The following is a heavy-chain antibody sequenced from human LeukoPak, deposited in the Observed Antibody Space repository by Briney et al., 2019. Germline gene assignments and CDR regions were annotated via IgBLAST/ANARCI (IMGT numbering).Heavy chain of an antibody. V-gene: IGHV3-21*01. CDR3: TRGRFCINTSCRYCYYYYVDV. D-gene: IGHD2-2*01. Sequence: PGESLRLSCAASEFTFSSYSLNWVRQAPGKGLEWVASISTSNYIYYADSLKGRFTISRDNAKNSLYLQMNSLRAEDTAVYYCTRGRFCINTSCRYCYYYYVDVWGRGTTVTVSS. CDR2: ISTSNYI. J-gene: IGHJ6*03. CDR1: EFTFSSYS.